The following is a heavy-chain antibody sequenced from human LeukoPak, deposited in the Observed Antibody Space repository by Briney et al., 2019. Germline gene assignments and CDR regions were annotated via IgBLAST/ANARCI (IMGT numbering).Heavy chain of an antibody. Sequence: GGSLRLSCVASGFPFISYWMTWVRQAPGKGVEGVANIKQDGSKKSYVDSVKGRFTISRDNAKNSLYLQINSLRAEDTAIYYCTRVGYIDEGIDYWGQGTLVTVSS. J-gene: IGHJ4*02. CDR1: GFPFISYW. D-gene: IGHD5-24*01. CDR3: TRVGYIDEGIDY. CDR2: IKQDGSKK. V-gene: IGHV3-7*04.